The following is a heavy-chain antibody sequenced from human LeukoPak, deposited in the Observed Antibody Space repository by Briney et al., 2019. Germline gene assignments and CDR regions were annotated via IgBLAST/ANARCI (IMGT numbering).Heavy chain of an antibody. J-gene: IGHJ4*02. Sequence: SETLSLTCTVSGYSISSGYYWGWIRQPPGKGLEWIGNIYHSGGTYYNPSLKSRVTISVDTSKNQFSLKLSSVTAADTAVYYCARGAWYWGQGTLVTVSS. CDR1: GYSISSGYY. CDR3: ARGAWY. CDR2: IYHSGGT. V-gene: IGHV4-38-2*02.